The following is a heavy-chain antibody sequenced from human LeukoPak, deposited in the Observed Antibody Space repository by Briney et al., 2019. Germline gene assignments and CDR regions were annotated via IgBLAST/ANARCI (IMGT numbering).Heavy chain of an antibody. Sequence: SETLSLTCAVYGESFSGYYWTWIRQPPGKGLEWIGEITHSGSTNYSPSLKSRVTISVDTSKNQFSLKLSSVTAADTAVYYCAGGAHYYDSSGYCDYWGQGTLVTVSS. D-gene: IGHD3-22*01. J-gene: IGHJ4*02. CDR2: ITHSGST. V-gene: IGHV4-34*01. CDR1: GESFSGYY. CDR3: AGGAHYYDSSGYCDY.